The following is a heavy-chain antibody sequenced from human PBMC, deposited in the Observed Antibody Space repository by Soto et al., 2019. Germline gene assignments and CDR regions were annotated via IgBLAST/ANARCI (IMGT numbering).Heavy chain of an antibody. D-gene: IGHD3-10*01. CDR2: INPRGGST. J-gene: IGHJ4*02. CDR1: GYSFINYY. V-gene: IGHV1-46*03. Sequence: ASVKVSCKASGYSFINYYMHLVRQAPGQGLEWMGVINPSDGSIINPRGGSTTYAQKFQGRVTMTRDTSTSTVYMELSSLRTDDTAVYYCARDHYYGSGSYNFFDYWGQGTPVTVSS. CDR3: ARDHYYGSGSYNFFDY.